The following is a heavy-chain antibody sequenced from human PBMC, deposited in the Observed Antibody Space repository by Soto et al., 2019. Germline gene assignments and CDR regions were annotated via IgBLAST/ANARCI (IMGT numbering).Heavy chain of an antibody. CDR2: ISGSGGST. CDR1: GFTFSSYA. Sequence: GGSLRLSCAASGFTFSSYAMSWVRQAPGKGLEWVSAISGSGGSTYYADSVKGRFTISRDNSKNTLYLQMNSLRAEDTAVYYCAKDLDGSGSYSVVWYYYGMDVWGQGTTVTVSS. CDR3: AKDLDGSGSYSVVWYYYGMDV. J-gene: IGHJ6*02. D-gene: IGHD3-10*01. V-gene: IGHV3-23*01.